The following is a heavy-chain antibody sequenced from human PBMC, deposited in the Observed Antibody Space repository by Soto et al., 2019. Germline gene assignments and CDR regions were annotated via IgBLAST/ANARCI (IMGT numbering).Heavy chain of an antibody. Sequence: GGSLRLSCAASGFTFSSYAMSWVRQAPGNGLEWVSAISGSGGSTYYADSVKGRFTISRDNSKNTLYLQMNSLRAEDTAVYYCAKDPEYCSGGSCFDYWGQGTLVTVSS. V-gene: IGHV3-23*01. D-gene: IGHD2-15*01. CDR1: GFTFSSYA. J-gene: IGHJ4*02. CDR3: AKDPEYCSGGSCFDY. CDR2: ISGSGGST.